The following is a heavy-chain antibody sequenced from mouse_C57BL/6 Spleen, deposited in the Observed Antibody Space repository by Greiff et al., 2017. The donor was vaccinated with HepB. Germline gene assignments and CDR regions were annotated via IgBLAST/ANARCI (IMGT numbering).Heavy chain of an antibody. CDR1: GYTFTNYW. CDR3: ARNGYDGDAMDY. Sequence: VKLMESGAELVRPGTSVKMSCKASGYTFTNYWIGWAKQRPGHGLEWIGDIYPGGGYTNYNEKFKGKATLTADKSSSTAYMQFSSLTSEDSAIYYCARNGYDGDAMDYWGQGTSVTVSS. D-gene: IGHD2-2*01. J-gene: IGHJ4*01. CDR2: IYPGGGYT. V-gene: IGHV1-63*01.